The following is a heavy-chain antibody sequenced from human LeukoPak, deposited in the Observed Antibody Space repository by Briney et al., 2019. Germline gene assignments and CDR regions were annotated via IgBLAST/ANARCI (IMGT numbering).Heavy chain of an antibody. CDR2: INHSGST. V-gene: IGHV4-34*01. Sequence: SETLSLTCAVYGGSFSGYYWSWIRQPPGKGLEWIGEINHSGSTNYNPSLKSRVTILVDTSKNQFSLKLSSVTAADTAVYYCARVPLGYDSSGRINWFDPWGQGTLVTVSS. J-gene: IGHJ5*02. D-gene: IGHD3-22*01. CDR3: ARVPLGYDSSGRINWFDP. CDR1: GGSFSGYY.